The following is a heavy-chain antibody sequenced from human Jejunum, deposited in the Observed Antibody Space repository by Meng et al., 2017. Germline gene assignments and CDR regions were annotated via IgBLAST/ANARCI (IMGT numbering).Heavy chain of an antibody. CDR1: GFTFEDYG. CDR2: INWNGDRR. J-gene: IGHJ4*02. CDR3: ARVEASGSLYYLDY. D-gene: IGHD2-15*01. V-gene: IGHV3-20*04. Sequence: GESLKISCAVSGFTFEDYGMTWVRQAPGKGLECVSNINWNGDRRGYADSVKGRFTISRDNAKSSLYLQMNSLGAEDTALYYCARVEASGSLYYLDYWGQGTLVTVSS.